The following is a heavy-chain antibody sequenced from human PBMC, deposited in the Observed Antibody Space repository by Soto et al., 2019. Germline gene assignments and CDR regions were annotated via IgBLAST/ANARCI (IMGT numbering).Heavy chain of an antibody. CDR3: ARDNKQWLGRDDAFEF. CDR2: INRDGSDK. J-gene: IGHJ3*01. CDR1: GFTFSDYW. V-gene: IGHV3-7*03. Sequence: GGSLRLSCAASGFTFSDYWMGWVRQAPGKGLEWVATINRDGSDKYYVDSVKGRFTISRDNAKDSLYLQMNSLRAGDTAVYYCARDNKQWLGRDDAFEFWGQGTMVTVSS. D-gene: IGHD6-19*01.